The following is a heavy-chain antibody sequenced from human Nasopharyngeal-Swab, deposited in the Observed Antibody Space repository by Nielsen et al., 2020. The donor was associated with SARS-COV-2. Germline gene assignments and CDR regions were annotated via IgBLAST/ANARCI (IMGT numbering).Heavy chain of an antibody. CDR1: GGSFSGYY. CDR2: INHSGST. V-gene: IGHV4-34*01. CDR3: ARVSGIAARRSHFDY. Sequence: ESLKISCAVYGGSFSGYYWSWIRQPPGKGLEWIGEINHSGSTNYNPSLKSRVTMSVDTSKNQFSLKLSSVTAADTAVYYCARVSGIAARRSHFDYWGQGTLVTVSS. D-gene: IGHD6-6*01. J-gene: IGHJ4*02.